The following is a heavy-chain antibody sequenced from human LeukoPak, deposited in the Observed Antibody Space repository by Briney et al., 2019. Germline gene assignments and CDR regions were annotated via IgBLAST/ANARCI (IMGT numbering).Heavy chain of an antibody. V-gene: IGHV4-39*07. CDR2: IYYSGST. CDR1: GGSISSSSYY. Sequence: PSETLSLTCTVSGGSISSSSYYWGWIRQPPGKGLEWIGSIYYSGSTYYNPSLKSRVTISVDKSKNQFSLKLSSVTAADTAVYYCARGSPLLRWPDYWGQGTLVTVSS. D-gene: IGHD4-23*01. J-gene: IGHJ4*02. CDR3: ARGSPLLRWPDY.